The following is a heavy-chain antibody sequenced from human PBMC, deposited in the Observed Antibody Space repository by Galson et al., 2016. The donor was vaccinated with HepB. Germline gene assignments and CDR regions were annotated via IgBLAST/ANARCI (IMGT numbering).Heavy chain of an antibody. CDR3: ARDRTARAALDL. J-gene: IGHJ5*02. Sequence: SLRLSCAASGFTFNTYYMSWVRQAPGRGLEWVAYISNSGVNTHYAGSVNGRFTISRGNAKNSLFLQMNSLRAEDTAVYYCARDRTARAALDLWGQGTLVTVSS. V-gene: IGHV3-11*06. CDR2: ISNSGVNT. D-gene: IGHD6-13*01. CDR1: GFTFNTYY.